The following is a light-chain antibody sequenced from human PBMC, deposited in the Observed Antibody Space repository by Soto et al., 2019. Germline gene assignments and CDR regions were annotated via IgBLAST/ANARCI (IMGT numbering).Light chain of an antibody. CDR1: QSVSSSY. J-gene: IGKJ1*01. Sequence: EIVLTQSPGTLSLSPGERATLSCRASQSVSSSYLAWYQQKPGQAPRLLIYGPSSRATGIPARFSGSGPGTAFTLTITRLEPEDFAVYYCQQYGSSRTFGQGTKVEIK. CDR2: GPS. V-gene: IGKV3-20*01. CDR3: QQYGSSRT.